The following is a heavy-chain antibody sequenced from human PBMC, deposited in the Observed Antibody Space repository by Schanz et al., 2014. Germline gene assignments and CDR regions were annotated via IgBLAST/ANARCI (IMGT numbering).Heavy chain of an antibody. D-gene: IGHD6-25*01. CDR2: IKQDGSEK. V-gene: IGHV3-7*01. Sequence: EVQLVESGGGLVQPGGSLRLSCGGSGFTFSKYWMSWVRQAPGKGLEWVANIKQDGSEKYYVDARKGRFTISRDNAKNSLYREMTSMRADVTAVYFRAKEEGCCIAAAGRSDCYYGMDVWGQGTTVAVSS. CDR3: AKEEGCCIAAAGRSDCYYGMDV. CDR1: GFTFSKYW. J-gene: IGHJ6*02.